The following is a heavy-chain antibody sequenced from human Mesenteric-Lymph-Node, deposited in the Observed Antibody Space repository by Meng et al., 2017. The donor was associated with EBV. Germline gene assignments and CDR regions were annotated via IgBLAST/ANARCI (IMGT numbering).Heavy chain of an antibody. D-gene: IGHD5-24*01. CDR2: VYHTGSA. J-gene: IGHJ4*02. CDR3: ARVGYNYVYYFDF. V-gene: IGHV4-4*02. CDR1: GDSISSSNW. Sequence: QLQRWGAALLKTSETLSLPSAVSGDSISSSNWWNWVRQPPGKGLEWIGEVYHTGSANYNPSLKSRVIIAVDKSNNQFSLRLSSVTAADTAVYYCARVGYNYVYYFDFWGQGTLVTVSS.